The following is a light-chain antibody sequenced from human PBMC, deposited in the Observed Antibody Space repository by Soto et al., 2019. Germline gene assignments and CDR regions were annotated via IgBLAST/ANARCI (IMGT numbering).Light chain of an antibody. CDR3: LQHNNYPIT. CDR1: QGISNH. J-gene: IGKJ5*01. CDR2: AAS. Sequence: DIQMTHSPSATSASVGARVTITRRASQGISNHLVWFQQKPGKVPKRMIYAASSLQSGVPSRFSGSGSGTECTLTISSLQPEDVATYYCLQHNNYPITFGQGTRLEI. V-gene: IGKV1-17*03.